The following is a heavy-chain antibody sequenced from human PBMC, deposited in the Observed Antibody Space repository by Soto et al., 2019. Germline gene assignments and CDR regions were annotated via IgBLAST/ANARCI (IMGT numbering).Heavy chain of an antibody. J-gene: IGHJ3*02. Sequence: GGSLRLSCAASGFTFSSYAMHWVRQAPGKGLEWVAVISYDGSNKYYADSVKGRFTISRDNSKNTLYLQMNSLRAEDTAVYYCARDVQWLDAFDIWGQGTMVTVSS. CDR1: GFTFSSYA. CDR2: ISYDGSNK. CDR3: ARDVQWLDAFDI. D-gene: IGHD6-19*01. V-gene: IGHV3-30-3*01.